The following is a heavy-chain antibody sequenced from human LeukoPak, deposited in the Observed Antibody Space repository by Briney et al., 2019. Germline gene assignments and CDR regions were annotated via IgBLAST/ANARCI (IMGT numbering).Heavy chain of an antibody. J-gene: IGHJ3*02. CDR3: ARLRGGGLWAFDI. CDR1: GGSISSYY. CDR2: IYYSGST. D-gene: IGHD3-10*01. V-gene: IGHV4-59*08. Sequence: PSETLSLTCTVSGGSISSYYWSWIRQPPGKGLEWIGYIYYSGSTNYNPSLKSRVTISVDTSKNQFSLKLSSVTAADTDVYYCARLRGGGLWAFDIWGQGTMVTVSS.